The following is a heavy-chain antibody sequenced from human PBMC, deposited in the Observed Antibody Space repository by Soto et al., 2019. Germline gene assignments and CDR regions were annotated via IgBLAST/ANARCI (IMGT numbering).Heavy chain of an antibody. CDR3: ARVWSILPYYYMDV. V-gene: IGHV1-18*01. J-gene: IGHJ6*03. Sequence: ASVKVSCKASGYTFTSYGISWVRQAPGQGLEWMGWISAYNGNTNYAQKLQGRVTMTTDTSTSTAYMELRSLRSDDTAVYYCARVWSILPYYYMDVWGKGTTVTVSS. CDR2: ISAYNGNT. D-gene: IGHD3-9*01. CDR1: GYTFTSYG.